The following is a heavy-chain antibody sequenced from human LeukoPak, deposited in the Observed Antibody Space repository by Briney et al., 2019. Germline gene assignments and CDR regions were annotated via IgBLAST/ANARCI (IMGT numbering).Heavy chain of an antibody. V-gene: IGHV4-59*08. Sequence: SETLSLTCTVSGGCISRYYWSWIRQPPGKGLEWIGYIYYSGSTNYNPSLKSRVTISVDTSKNQFSLKLSSVTAADTAIYYCASDITGTTKYAFDIWGQGTMVTVSS. CDR1: GGCISRYY. J-gene: IGHJ3*02. D-gene: IGHD1-14*01. CDR3: ASDITGTTKYAFDI. CDR2: IYYSGST.